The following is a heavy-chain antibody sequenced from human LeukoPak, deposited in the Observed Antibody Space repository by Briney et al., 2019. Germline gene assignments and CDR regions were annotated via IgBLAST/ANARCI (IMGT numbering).Heavy chain of an antibody. Sequence: SVKVSCKASGGTFSSYAISWVRQAPGQGLEWMGGIIPIFGTANYAQKFQGRVTITADKSTSTAYMELSSLRSEDTAVYYCARDTPHLYGSGSYYHWGHWFDPWGQGTLVTVSS. CDR3: ARDTPHLYGSGSYYHWGHWFDP. J-gene: IGHJ5*02. V-gene: IGHV1-69*06. CDR1: GGTFSSYA. CDR2: IIPIFGTA. D-gene: IGHD3-10*01.